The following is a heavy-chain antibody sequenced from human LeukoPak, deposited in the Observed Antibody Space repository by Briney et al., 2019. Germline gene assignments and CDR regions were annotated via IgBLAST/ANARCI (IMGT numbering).Heavy chain of an antibody. Sequence: ASVKVSCKASGGTFSSYAINWVRQATGQGLEWMGWMNPNSGNTGHAQKFQGRVTMTRNTSISTAYMELSSLRSEDTAVYYCARGLENYYDSSGYDYWGQGTLVTVSS. V-gene: IGHV1-8*02. CDR2: MNPNSGNT. CDR3: ARGLENYYDSSGYDY. CDR1: GGTFSSYA. D-gene: IGHD3-22*01. J-gene: IGHJ4*02.